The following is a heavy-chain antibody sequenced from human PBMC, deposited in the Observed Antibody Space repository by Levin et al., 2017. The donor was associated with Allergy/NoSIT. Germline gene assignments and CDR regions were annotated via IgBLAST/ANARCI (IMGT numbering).Heavy chain of an antibody. J-gene: IGHJ6*02. V-gene: IGHV3-11*01. CDR3: ASHFGVVYGGYYYYYGMDV. CDR2: ISSSGSTI. Sequence: PGGSLRLSCAASGFTFSDYYMSWIRQAPGKGLEWVSYISSSGSTIYYADSVKGRFTISRDNAKNSLYLQMNSLRAEDTAVDYCASHFGVVYGGYYYYYGMDVWGQGTTVTVSS. CDR1: GFTFSDYY. D-gene: IGHD3-3*01.